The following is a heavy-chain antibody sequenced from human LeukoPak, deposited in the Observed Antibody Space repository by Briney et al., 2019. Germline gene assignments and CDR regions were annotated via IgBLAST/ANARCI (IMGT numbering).Heavy chain of an antibody. CDR2: FDPEDGET. CDR3: AARGVVVVPAADGYYYYYMDV. Sequence: ASVKVSCKVSGYTLTELSMHCVRQAPGKGLEWMGGFDPEDGETIYAQKFQGRVTMTEDTSTDTAYMELSSLRSEDTAVYYCAARGVVVVPAADGYYYYYMDVWGKGTTVTVSS. CDR1: GYTLTELS. D-gene: IGHD2-2*01. V-gene: IGHV1-24*01. J-gene: IGHJ6*03.